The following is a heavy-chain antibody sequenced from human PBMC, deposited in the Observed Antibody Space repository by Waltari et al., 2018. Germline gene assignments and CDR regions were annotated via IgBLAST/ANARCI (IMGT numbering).Heavy chain of an antibody. V-gene: IGHV3-23*01. CDR3: AKDWSNETPNWFDP. CDR2: IRGSGGST. Sequence: EVQLLESGGGLVQPGGSLRLSCAASGFSFSSYAMSWVRQAPGKGLEWVSAIRGSGGSTYYAYDVKGRFTISRDNSKNTLYLQMNSLRAEDTAVYYCAKDWSNETPNWFDPWGQGTLVTVSS. CDR1: GFSFSSYA. J-gene: IGHJ5*02. D-gene: IGHD1-1*01.